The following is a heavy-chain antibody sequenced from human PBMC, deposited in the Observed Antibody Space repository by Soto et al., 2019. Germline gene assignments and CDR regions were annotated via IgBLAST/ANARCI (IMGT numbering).Heavy chain of an antibody. CDR2: FYYSGST. D-gene: IGHD1-1*01. J-gene: IGHJ4*02. Sequence: LETLSLTCTVSGGSVSGGSYFWSWVRQPPGKGLEWIGYFYYSGSTKYNPSLKSRVTILEDTSKNQFSLKLNSVTAADTAVYYCAREGRMGTFDYWGQGALVTVSS. CDR1: GGSVSGGSYF. V-gene: IGHV4-61*01. CDR3: AREGRMGTFDY.